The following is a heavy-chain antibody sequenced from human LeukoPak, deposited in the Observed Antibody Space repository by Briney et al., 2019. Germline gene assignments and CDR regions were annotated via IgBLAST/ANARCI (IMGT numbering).Heavy chain of an antibody. CDR1: GFTFSSYW. CDR2: INGDGSST. J-gene: IGHJ4*02. D-gene: IGHD4-23*01. CDR3: ARLYGGNSRGDY. Sequence: GGSLKLSCAASGFTFSSYWMHWVRQAPGKGLVWVSRINGDGSSTAYADSVKGRFTISRDNAKNSLYLQMNSLRAEDTAVYYCARLYGGNSRGDYWGQGTLVTVSS. V-gene: IGHV3-74*01.